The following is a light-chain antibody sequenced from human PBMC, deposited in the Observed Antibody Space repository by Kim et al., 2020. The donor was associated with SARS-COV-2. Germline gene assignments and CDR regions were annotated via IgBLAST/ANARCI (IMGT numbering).Light chain of an antibody. CDR1: QPVSNVY. V-gene: IGKV3-20*01. CDR3: QQFGGASLYI. Sequence: SQGERAPPSCRASQPVSNVYLSWYQQKPGRAPRLLIYSAVTRATGIPDRFSGSGSGTDFTLTISRLEPEDFAVYYCQQFGGASLYIFGQGTKLEIK. CDR2: SAV. J-gene: IGKJ2*01.